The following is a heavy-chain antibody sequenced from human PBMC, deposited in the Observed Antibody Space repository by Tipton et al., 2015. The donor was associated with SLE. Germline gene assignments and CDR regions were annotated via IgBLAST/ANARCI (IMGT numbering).Heavy chain of an antibody. CDR3: ARGGLAAGLPYFQY. CDR1: GFSFSSYG. V-gene: IGHV3-33*01. Sequence: SLRLSCVASGFSFSSYGMHWVRQAPGRGLEWVAVIWFDGSKEYYAESVKGRFTISRDDSNNTLSLQMNSLRIEDTAIYYCARGGLAAGLPYFQYWGQGTLVTVSS. D-gene: IGHD6-13*01. CDR2: IWFDGSKE. J-gene: IGHJ1*01.